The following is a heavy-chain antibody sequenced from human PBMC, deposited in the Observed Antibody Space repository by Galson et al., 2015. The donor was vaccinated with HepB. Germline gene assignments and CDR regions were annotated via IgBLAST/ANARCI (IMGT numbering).Heavy chain of an antibody. D-gene: IGHD5-12*01. CDR3: ATGGGYDDGYYYYFGMDI. Sequence: SVKVSCKVSGYTLTELSMHWVRQAPGKGLEWMGGFDPDDVEIIYAQKFQGRVTMTEDTSTDTAYMELSSLRSEDTAVYYCATGGGYDDGYYYYFGMDIWGQGTTVTVSS. CDR1: GYTLTELS. V-gene: IGHV1-24*01. J-gene: IGHJ6*02. CDR2: FDPDDVEI.